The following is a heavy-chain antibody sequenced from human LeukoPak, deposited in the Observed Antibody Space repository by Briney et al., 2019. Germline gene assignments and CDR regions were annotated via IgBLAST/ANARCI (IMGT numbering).Heavy chain of an antibody. D-gene: IGHD6-13*01. CDR3: ARGRDSIAAAP. J-gene: IGHJ5*02. CDR2: ISAYNGNT. CDR1: GYKFTGYY. V-gene: IGHV1-18*04. Sequence: ASVKVSCRAPGYKFTGYYLHWVRQAPGQGLEWMGWISAYNGNTNYAQKLQGRVTMTTDTSTSTAYMELRSLRSDDTAVYYCARGRDSIAAAPWGQGTLVTVSS.